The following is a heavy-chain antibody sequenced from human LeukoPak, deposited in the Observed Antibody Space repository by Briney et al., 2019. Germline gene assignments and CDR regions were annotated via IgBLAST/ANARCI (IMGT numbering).Heavy chain of an antibody. CDR3: ATKAGSGGGYFDY. Sequence: GGSLRLSCEASGFTFDAYAMHWVRQAPGKGLEWVSLINKDGSATYYADSVKGRFTISGDNSKNAVYLQMNSLRPEDTAVYYCATKAGSGGGYFDYWGQGTLVTVSS. J-gene: IGHJ4*02. CDR2: INKDGSAT. D-gene: IGHD3-10*01. V-gene: IGHV3-43*02. CDR1: GFTFDAYA.